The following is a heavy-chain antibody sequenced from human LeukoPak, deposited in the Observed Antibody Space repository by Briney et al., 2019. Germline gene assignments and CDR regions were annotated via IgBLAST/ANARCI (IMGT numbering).Heavy chain of an antibody. CDR2: IYSGGST. CDR1: GFTLSRNY. D-gene: IGHD1-1*01. Sequence: PGGSLRLSCAASGFTLSRNYMSWVRPAPGEGLEWVSVIYSGGSTYYADSVKGRFTISRDNSKNSLFLQMNSLRAEDTAVYYCARGPYKYVISANPDYWGQGTLVTVSS. V-gene: IGHV3-53*01. J-gene: IGHJ4*02. CDR3: ARGPYKYVISANPDY.